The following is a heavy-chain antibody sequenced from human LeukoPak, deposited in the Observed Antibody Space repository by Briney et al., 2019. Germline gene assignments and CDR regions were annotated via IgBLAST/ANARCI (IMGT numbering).Heavy chain of an antibody. CDR2: ISAYNGNT. J-gene: IGHJ5*02. Sequence: ASVKVSCKASGYTFTSYGISWVRQAPGQGLEWMGWISAYNGNTNYAQKLQGRVTMTTDTSTSTAYMELRSLRSDDTAVYYCARVLWSSGSYSYNWFDPWGQGTLVTVSS. CDR1: GYTFTSYG. CDR3: ARVLWSSGSYSYNWFDP. D-gene: IGHD6-19*01. V-gene: IGHV1-18*01.